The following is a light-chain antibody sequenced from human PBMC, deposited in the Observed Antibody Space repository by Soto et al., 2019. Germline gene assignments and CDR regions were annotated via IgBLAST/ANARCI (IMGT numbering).Light chain of an antibody. CDR1: SNNFGGYNY. J-gene: IGLJ2*01. CDR3: SSYAASNNLGV. CDR2: EVS. V-gene: IGLV2-8*01. Sequence: VLPQPPCASGSPGHSVTISCIGTSNNFGGYNYVSWYQQHPGKAPKLMIYEVSKRPSGVPDRFSGSKSGNTASLTVSGLQAEDEADYYCSSYAASNNLGVFGGGTKVTVL.